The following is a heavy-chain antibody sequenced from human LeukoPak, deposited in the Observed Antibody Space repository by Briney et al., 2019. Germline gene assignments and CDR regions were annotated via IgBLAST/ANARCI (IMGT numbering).Heavy chain of an antibody. V-gene: IGHV3-23*01. J-gene: IGHJ4*02. CDR3: ATQKPGIAAAVATPFDY. D-gene: IGHD6-13*01. CDR2: ITGGGDNT. CDR1: GFTFSSYG. Sequence: PGGTPRLSCAASGFTFSSYGMSWVRQAPGKGLEWVSSITGGGDNTHYADSVKGRFTISRDNSKDTLYLQMNSLRAEDTAVYYCATQKPGIAAAVATPFDYWGQGTLVTVSS.